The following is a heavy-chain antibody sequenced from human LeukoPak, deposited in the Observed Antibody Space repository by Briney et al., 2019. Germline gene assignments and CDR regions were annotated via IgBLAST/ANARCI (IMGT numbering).Heavy chain of an antibody. J-gene: IGHJ3*02. CDR2: VSGGGDST. CDR1: GFTFSSYA. V-gene: IGHV3-23*01. CDR3: AKDRVIWEAFDI. Sequence: GGSLRLSCAASGFTFSSYAMSWVRQAPGKGLEWVSAVSGGGDSTYYADSLKGRFTISRDNSKSTLYLQVNSLRAEDTAVYYCAKDRVIWEAFDIWGQGTMVTISS. D-gene: IGHD3-16*02.